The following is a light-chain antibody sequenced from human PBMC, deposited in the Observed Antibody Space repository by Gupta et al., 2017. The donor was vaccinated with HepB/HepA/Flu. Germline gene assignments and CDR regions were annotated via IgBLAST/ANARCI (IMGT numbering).Light chain of an antibody. CDR2: GSS. Sequence: VLSHSPDPLSLSAGERATLSCRASRTVSNPLLAWYQQNPGQAPRLLNGGSSTRATGLPRRFSSGGSAEVFTLNSGMVAHEDFVVYYCQQYGTPPVTFGGGTKVDIK. J-gene: IGKJ4*01. CDR1: RTVSNPL. V-gene: IGKV3-20*01. CDR3: QQYGTPPVT.